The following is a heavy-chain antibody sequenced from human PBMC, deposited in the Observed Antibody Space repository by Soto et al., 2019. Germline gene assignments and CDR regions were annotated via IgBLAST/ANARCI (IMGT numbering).Heavy chain of an antibody. J-gene: IGHJ6*02. Sequence: PGGSLRLSCAASGFTFSSYGMHWVRRAPGKGLEWVAVISYDGSNKYYADSVKGRFTTSRDNSKNTLYLQMSSLRADDTAVYYCAPMGVWGQGTTVTVSS. CDR2: ISYDGSNK. CDR1: GFTFSSYG. V-gene: IGHV3-30*03. CDR3: APMGV.